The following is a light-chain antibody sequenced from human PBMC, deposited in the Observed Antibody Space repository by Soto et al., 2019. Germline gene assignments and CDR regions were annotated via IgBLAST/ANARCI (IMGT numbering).Light chain of an antibody. J-gene: IGKJ1*01. CDR3: QQYNHWWT. Sequence: EIVLMQSPGTLSLSPGERATLSCRASQTMTRAYVAWYQQKPGQAPRLLIYAASYRATGISDKFSGSGSGTDFSLTISSLQSEDSAVYYCQQYNHWWTFGQGTKVEI. V-gene: IGKV3-20*01. CDR1: QTMTRAY. CDR2: AAS.